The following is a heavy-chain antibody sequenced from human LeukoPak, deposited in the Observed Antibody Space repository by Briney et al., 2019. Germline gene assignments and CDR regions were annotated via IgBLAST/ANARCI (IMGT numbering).Heavy chain of an antibody. Sequence: GGSLRLSCAATGFTFSGSAMSWVRQAPGKGLEWVSYISSSSSTIYYADSVKGRFTISRDNAKNSLYLQMNSLRDEDTAVYYCARDVLGYCSSTSCTSAWFDPWGQGTLVTVSS. CDR2: ISSSSSTI. V-gene: IGHV3-48*02. CDR1: GFTFSGSA. D-gene: IGHD2-2*01. J-gene: IGHJ5*02. CDR3: ARDVLGYCSSTSCTSAWFDP.